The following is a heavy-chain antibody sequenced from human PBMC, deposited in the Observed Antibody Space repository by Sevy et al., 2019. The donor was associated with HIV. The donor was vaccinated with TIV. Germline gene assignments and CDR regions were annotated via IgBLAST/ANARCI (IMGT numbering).Heavy chain of an antibody. Sequence: ASVKVSCKASGYTFSSYGISWVRRVPGQGLEWTGWIVTYNGNIKYSQKVQDRVTMTTDTSTSTAYMELRSLTSDDTAVYFCARISTLRGKFNWFDPWGQGILVTVSS. J-gene: IGHJ5*02. CDR3: ARISTLRGKFNWFDP. V-gene: IGHV1-18*01. D-gene: IGHD3-10*01. CDR2: IVTYNGNI. CDR1: GYTFSSYG.